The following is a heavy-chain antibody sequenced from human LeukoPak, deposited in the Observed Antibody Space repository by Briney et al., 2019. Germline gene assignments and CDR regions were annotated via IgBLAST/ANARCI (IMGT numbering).Heavy chain of an antibody. CDR3: ARFYIVEMNAFDI. V-gene: IGHV4-39*07. CDR1: GGSISSSSYY. J-gene: IGHJ3*02. Sequence: SETLSLTCTVSGGSISSSSYYWGWIRQPPGKGLEWIGSIYYSGSTYYNPSLKSRVTISVDKSKNQFSLKLSSVTAADTAVYYCARFYIVEMNAFDIWGQGTMVTVSS. CDR2: IYYSGST. D-gene: IGHD5-12*01.